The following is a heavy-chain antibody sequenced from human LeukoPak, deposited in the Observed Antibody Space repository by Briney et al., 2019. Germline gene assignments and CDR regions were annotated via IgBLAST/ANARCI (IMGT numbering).Heavy chain of an antibody. D-gene: IGHD3-22*01. CDR3: ARIGLSDYYDSSGGSIGY. Sequence: SQTLSLTCTVSGGSIISGDYYRSWIRQPPGKGLEWIGYIYYSGSTYYNPSLKSRVTISVDTSKNQFSLKLSSVTAADTAVYYCARIGLSDYYDSSGGSIGYWGQGTLVTVSS. V-gene: IGHV4-30-4*01. J-gene: IGHJ4*02. CDR2: IYYSGST. CDR1: GGSIISGDYY.